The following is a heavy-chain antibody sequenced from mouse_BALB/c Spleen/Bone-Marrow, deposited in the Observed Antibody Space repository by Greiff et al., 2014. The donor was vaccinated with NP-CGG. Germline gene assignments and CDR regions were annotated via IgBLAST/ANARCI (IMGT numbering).Heavy chain of an antibody. CDR3: VRGGNYRFDY. CDR2: IYPGDGDT. D-gene: IGHD2-1*01. CDR1: GYAFSSSW. J-gene: IGHJ2*01. V-gene: IGHV1-82*01. Sequence: QVQLKESGPELVKPGASVKISCKASGYAFSSSWMNWVKQRPGQGHEWIGRIYPGDGDTNYNGKFKGKATLTADKSSSTAYMQLSSLTSVVSAVYFCVRGGNYRFDYWGQGTTLTVSS.